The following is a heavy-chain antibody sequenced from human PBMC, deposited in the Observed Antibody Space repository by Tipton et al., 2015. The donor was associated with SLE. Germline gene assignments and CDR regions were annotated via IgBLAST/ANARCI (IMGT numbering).Heavy chain of an antibody. D-gene: IGHD3-10*01. CDR3: ARTEQGTGSYYRLVFEI. Sequence: TLSLTCTVSGGSISSYYWSWIRQPPGKGLEWIGEINHSGSTNHNPSLKSRVTISVDTSKNQFSLKLSSVTAADTAVYYCARTEQGTGSYYRLVFEIWGQGTLVTVSS. J-gene: IGHJ4*02. V-gene: IGHV4-34*01. CDR1: GGSISSYY. CDR2: INHSGST.